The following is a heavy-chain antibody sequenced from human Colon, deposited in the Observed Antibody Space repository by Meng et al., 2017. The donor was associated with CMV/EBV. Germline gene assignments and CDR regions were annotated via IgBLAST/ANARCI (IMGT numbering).Heavy chain of an antibody. D-gene: IGHD3-10*01. CDR1: GYTFTDYY. CDR2: INPNSGTT. Sequence: GESLKVSCKVSGYTFTDYYIHWVRQAPGQGLEWMGWINPNSGTTNSAQKFQARVTLTRDTSISTAYLEVSSLRSDDTAVYYCARNKGNHYFGSGYWDSWGQGTLVTVSS. CDR3: ARNKGNHYFGSGYWDS. V-gene: IGHV1-2*02. J-gene: IGHJ4*02.